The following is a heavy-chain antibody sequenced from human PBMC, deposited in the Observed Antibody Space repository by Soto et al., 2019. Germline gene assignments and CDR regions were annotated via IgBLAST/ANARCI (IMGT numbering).Heavy chain of an antibody. CDR1: GFTFSSCA. J-gene: IGHJ4*02. CDR2: ITDSGGRT. D-gene: IGHD3-10*01. V-gene: IGHV3-23*01. CDR3: AKDLSGVSDY. Sequence: PGGSLRLSFAASGFTFSSCAMSWGRQAPGKGLEWVSTITDSGGRTYYTDSVKDRLTISRDNSKNTLYLQMNTLRAEDTAVYYCAKDLSGVSDYWGQGSLVTVSS.